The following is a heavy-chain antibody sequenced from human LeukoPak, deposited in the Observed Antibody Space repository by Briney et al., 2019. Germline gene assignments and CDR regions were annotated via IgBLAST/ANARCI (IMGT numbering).Heavy chain of an antibody. J-gene: IGHJ5*02. CDR2: INPNSGGT. CDR3: ARDWEYYDSSGYFHWFDP. CDR1: GGTFSSYA. V-gene: IGHV1-2*02. Sequence: ASVKVSCKASGGTFSSYAISWVRQAPGQGLEWMGWINPNSGGTNYAQKFQGRVTMTRGTSISTAYMELSRLRSEDTAVYYCARDWEYYDSSGYFHWFDPWGQGTLVTVSS. D-gene: IGHD3-22*01.